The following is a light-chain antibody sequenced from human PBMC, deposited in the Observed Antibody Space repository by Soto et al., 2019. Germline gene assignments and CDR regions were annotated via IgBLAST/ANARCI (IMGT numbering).Light chain of an antibody. CDR1: QGINTY. CDR2: DAS. V-gene: IGKV1-9*01. Sequence: DIQLTQSPSFLSASVGDRVTITCRASQGINTYLAWYQQKPGKAPKVLIYDASKLHSGVPSRFSGSGSGTEFTLTISSLPPEDFATYFCQQLNTYSSFGGGTKVEIK. J-gene: IGKJ4*01. CDR3: QQLNTYSS.